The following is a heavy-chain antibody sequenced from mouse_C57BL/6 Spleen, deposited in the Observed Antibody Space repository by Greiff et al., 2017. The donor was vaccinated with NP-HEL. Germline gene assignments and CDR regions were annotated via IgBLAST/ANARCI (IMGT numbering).Heavy chain of an antibody. Sequence: EVMLVESGGGLVKPGGSLKLSCAASGFTFSSYAMSWVRQTPEKRLEWVATISDGGSYTYYPDNVKGRFTISRDNAKNNLYLQMSHLKSEDTAMYYCARGDSNDYFDYWGQGTTLTVSS. J-gene: IGHJ2*01. D-gene: IGHD2-5*01. CDR2: ISDGGSYT. CDR3: ARGDSNDYFDY. CDR1: GFTFSSYA. V-gene: IGHV5-4*03.